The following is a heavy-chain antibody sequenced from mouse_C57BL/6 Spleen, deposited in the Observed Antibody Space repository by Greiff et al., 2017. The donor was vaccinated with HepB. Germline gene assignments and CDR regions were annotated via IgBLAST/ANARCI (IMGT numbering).Heavy chain of an antibody. V-gene: IGHV1-82*01. CDR1: GYAFSSSW. D-gene: IGHD3-2*02. J-gene: IGHJ2*01. CDR2: IYPGDGDT. Sequence: QVQLKQSGPELVKPGASVKISCKASGYAFSSSWMNWVKQRPGKGLEWIGRIYPGDGDTNYNGKFKGKATLTADKSSSTAYMQLSSLTSEDSAVYFCARKTAQKVFDYWGQGTTLTVSS. CDR3: ARKTAQKVFDY.